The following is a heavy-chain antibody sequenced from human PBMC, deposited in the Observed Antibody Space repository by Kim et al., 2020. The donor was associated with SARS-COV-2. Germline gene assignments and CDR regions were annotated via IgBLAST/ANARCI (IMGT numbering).Heavy chain of an antibody. CDR3: ARLYSSGAFDI. CDR1: GGYISSFY. V-gene: IGHV4-59*08. Sequence: SETLSLTCAVSGGYISSFYCSWIRQPPGKGLEWIGYMYYSGITNYNPSLKSRVSMSVDTAKSQFSLKLSSVTAADTAVYYCARLYSSGAFDIWGQGTMVTVSS. J-gene: IGHJ3*02. D-gene: IGHD6-6*01. CDR2: MYYSGIT.